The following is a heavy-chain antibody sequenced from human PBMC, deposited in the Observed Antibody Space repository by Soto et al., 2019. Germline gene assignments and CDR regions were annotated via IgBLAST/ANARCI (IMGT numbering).Heavy chain of an antibody. V-gene: IGHV1-69*13. CDR2: IIPIFGTA. D-gene: IGHD3-22*01. J-gene: IGHJ3*02. CDR3: ARGWMIVNAFDI. CDR1: GGTFSSYA. Sequence: GASVKVSCKASGGTFSSYAISWVRQAPGQGLEWMGGIIPIFGTANYAQKFQGRVTITADESTSTAYMELSSLRSEDTAVYYCARGWMIVNAFDIWGQGTMVTVSS.